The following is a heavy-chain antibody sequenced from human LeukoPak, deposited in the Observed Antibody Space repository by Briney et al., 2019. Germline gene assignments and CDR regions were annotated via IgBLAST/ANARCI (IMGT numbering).Heavy chain of an antibody. Sequence: SETLSLTCTVSGGSISSSSYYWGWIRQPPGKGLEWIGEINHSGSTNYNPSLKSRVTISVDTSKNQFSLKLSPVTAADTAVYYCARGQPVVVVPAAISVTSITNSFDYWGQGTLVTVSS. CDR2: INHSGST. V-gene: IGHV4-39*07. D-gene: IGHD2-2*01. CDR3: ARGQPVVVVPAAISVTSITNSFDY. J-gene: IGHJ4*02. CDR1: GGSISSSSYY.